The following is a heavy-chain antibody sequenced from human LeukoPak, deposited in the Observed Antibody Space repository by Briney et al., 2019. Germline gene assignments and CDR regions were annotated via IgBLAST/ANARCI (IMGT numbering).Heavy chain of an antibody. CDR2: IYYSGST. CDR3: ARVPPSYYGSGPGWFDP. CDR1: GGSISSYY. J-gene: IGHJ5*02. V-gene: IGHV4-59*01. D-gene: IGHD3-10*01. Sequence: SETLSLTCTVSGGSISSYYWSWIRQPPGKGLEWIGYIYYSGSTNYNPSLKSRVTISVDTSKNQFSLKLSSVTAADTAVYCCARVPPSYYGSGPGWFDPWGQGTLVTVSS.